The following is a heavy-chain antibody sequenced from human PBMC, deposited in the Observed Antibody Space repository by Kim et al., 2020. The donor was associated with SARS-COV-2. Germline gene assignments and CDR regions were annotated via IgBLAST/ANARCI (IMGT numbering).Heavy chain of an antibody. CDR1: GFTFNSDD. CDR2: MGPIGDT. CDR3: TRAHIVASQYWTFDR. J-gene: IGHJ2*01. V-gene: IGHV3-13*01. Sequence: GGSLRLSCAASGFTFNSDDMHWVRQVAGKGLEWVSYMGPIGDTYYADSVKGRFTISRETAKSALYLQMNNLGAGDTAVYYCTRAHIVASQYWTFDRWGR. D-gene: IGHD5-12*01.